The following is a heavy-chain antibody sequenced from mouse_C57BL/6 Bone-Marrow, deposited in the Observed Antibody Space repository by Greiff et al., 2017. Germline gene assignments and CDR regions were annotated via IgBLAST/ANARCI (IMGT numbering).Heavy chain of an antibody. CDR3: TRYPYYYGSSCFAY. CDR2: IDPETCGT. D-gene: IGHD1-1*01. Sequence: QVHVKQSGAELVRPGASVTLSCKASGYTFTDYEMHWVKQTPVHGLEWIGAIDPETCGTAYNQKFKGKAILTADKSSSTAYMELRSLTYEDSAVYYCTRYPYYYGSSCFAYWGQGTLVTVSA. J-gene: IGHJ3*01. CDR1: GYTFTDYE. V-gene: IGHV1-15*01.